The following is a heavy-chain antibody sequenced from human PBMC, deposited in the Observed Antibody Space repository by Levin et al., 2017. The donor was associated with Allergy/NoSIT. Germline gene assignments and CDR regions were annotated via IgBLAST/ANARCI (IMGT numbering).Heavy chain of an antibody. CDR2: IYTSGST. V-gene: IGHV4-61*02. D-gene: IGHD6-13*01. Sequence: LRLSCTVSGGSISSGSYYWSWIRQPAGKGLEWIGRIYTSGSTNYNPSLKSRVTISVDTSKNQFSLKLSSVTAADTAVYYCARDVGRWVAAAGTDYWGQGTLVTVSS. CDR3: ARDVGRWVAAAGTDY. CDR1: GGSISSGSYY. J-gene: IGHJ4*02.